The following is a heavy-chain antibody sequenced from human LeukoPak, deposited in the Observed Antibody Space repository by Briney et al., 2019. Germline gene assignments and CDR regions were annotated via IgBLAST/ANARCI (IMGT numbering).Heavy chain of an antibody. V-gene: IGHV3-30*04. D-gene: IGHD6-19*01. CDR1: GFTFSHYA. CDR3: ARDGGWYYFDY. Sequence: GGSLRLSCAASGFTFSHYAMHWVRQAPGKGLEWVAFTSHDGTNKYYADSVKGRPTISRDNSRDTLYLQMKGLRAEDTAVYYCARDGGWYYFDYWGQGTLVTVSS. CDR2: TSHDGTNK. J-gene: IGHJ4*02.